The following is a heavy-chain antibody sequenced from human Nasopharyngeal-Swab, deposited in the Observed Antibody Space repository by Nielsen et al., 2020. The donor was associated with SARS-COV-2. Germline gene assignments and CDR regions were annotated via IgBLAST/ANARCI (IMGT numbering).Heavy chain of an antibody. Sequence: WIRQPPGKGLEWVANINQDGGEKYYVDSVKGRFTISRDNAKNSLSLQMNSLRAEDTAVYYCVGGGYSSSWYGGDYWGQGTLVTVSS. CDR3: VGGGYSSSWYGGDY. D-gene: IGHD6-13*01. V-gene: IGHV3-7*04. J-gene: IGHJ4*02. CDR2: INQDGGEK.